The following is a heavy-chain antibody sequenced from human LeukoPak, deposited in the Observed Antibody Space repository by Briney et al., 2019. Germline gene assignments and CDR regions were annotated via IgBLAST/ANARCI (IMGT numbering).Heavy chain of an antibody. CDR3: ATVGYYYDSSGYYF. V-gene: IGHV1-24*01. CDR2: FDPEDGET. D-gene: IGHD3-22*01. J-gene: IGHJ4*02. CDR1: GYTLTELS. Sequence: ASVKVSCKVSGYTLTELSMHWVRQAPGKGLEWMGGFDPEDGETIYAQKFQGGVTMTEDTSTDTAYMELSSLRSEDTAVYYCATVGYYYDSSGYYFWGQGTLVTVSS.